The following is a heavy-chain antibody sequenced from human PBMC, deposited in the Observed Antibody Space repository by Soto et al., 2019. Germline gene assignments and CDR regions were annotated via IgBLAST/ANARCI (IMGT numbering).Heavy chain of an antibody. CDR2: IIPILGIA. Sequence: QVQLVQSGAEVKKPGSSVKVSCKASGGTFSSYTISWVRQAPGQGLEWMGRIIPILGIANYAQKFQGRVTITADKFTSTAYMELSSLRSEDTAVYYCAREDRYCSGGSCSYWYFDLWGRGTLVTVSS. J-gene: IGHJ2*01. CDR1: GGTFSSYT. V-gene: IGHV1-69*08. D-gene: IGHD2-15*01. CDR3: AREDRYCSGGSCSYWYFDL.